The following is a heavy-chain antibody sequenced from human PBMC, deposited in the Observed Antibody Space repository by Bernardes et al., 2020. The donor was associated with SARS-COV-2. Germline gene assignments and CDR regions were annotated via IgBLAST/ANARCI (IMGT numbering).Heavy chain of an antibody. J-gene: IGHJ2*01. CDR2: IYSGGIT. V-gene: IGHV4-39*01. CDR1: GDSVSSSSYF. Sequence: SETLPLTCTVSGDSVSSSSYFWGWLRQPPGKGLEWIGSIYSGGITYYNPSLKSRATISVDTSKNQFSLQLTSVTAADTAMYYCASTPVTMILVVITYYYFDLWGRGTLVTVSS. CDR3: ASTPVTMILVVITYYYFDL. D-gene: IGHD3-22*01.